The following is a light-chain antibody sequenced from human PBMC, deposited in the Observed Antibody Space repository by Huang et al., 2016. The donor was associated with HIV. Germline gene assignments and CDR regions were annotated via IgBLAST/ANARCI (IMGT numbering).Light chain of an antibody. Sequence: EVVITQSPAILSVSPGERATFSCRASQNVNTDLAWYKHNPGQAPRRLIYGASTRATGIPARFSGNGSETEFTLTISSLQSEDFAIYYCQQYNNWPPLTFGGGTKVEIK. V-gene: IGKV3-15*01. CDR2: GAS. CDR3: QQYNNWPPLT. J-gene: IGKJ4*01. CDR1: QNVNTD.